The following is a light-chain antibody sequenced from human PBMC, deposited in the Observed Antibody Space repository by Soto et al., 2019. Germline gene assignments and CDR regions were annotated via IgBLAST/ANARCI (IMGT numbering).Light chain of an antibody. Sequence: EIVLTQSPGTLSLSPGESATLSCRASRGVTNNYLAWYQRKPGQAPRLLIYGTSYRATDIPRRFSGSGSGTDFTLTIPRLEPEDFAVYYCQQYGSSPPTFGQGTQVESK. CDR1: RGVTNNY. V-gene: IGKV3-20*01. CDR2: GTS. CDR3: QQYGSSPPT. J-gene: IGKJ1*01.